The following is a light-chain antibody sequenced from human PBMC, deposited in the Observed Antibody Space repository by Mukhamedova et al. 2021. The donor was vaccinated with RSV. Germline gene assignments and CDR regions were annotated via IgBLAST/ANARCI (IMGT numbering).Light chain of an antibody. J-gene: IGLJ1*01. CDR2: GVS. V-gene: IGLV2-14*01. Sequence: GVSNRPSGVSNRFSGSKSDNTASLTISGLQAEDEADYYCCSYTSSRTYVFGTGTKVTVL. CDR3: CSYTSSRTYV.